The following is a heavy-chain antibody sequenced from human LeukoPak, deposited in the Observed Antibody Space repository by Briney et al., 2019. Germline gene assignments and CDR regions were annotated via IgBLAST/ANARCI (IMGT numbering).Heavy chain of an antibody. CDR3: ARSSRRGWDFDY. V-gene: IGHV4-30-4*01. CDR2: IYYSGST. J-gene: IGHJ4*02. CDR1: GGSISSGDYY. Sequence: SETLSLTCTVSGGSISSGDYYWSWIRQPPGKGLEWIGYIYYSGSTYYNPSLKSRVTISVDTSKNQFSLKLSSVTAADTAVYYCARSSRRGWDFDYWGQGTLVTVSS. D-gene: IGHD6-19*01.